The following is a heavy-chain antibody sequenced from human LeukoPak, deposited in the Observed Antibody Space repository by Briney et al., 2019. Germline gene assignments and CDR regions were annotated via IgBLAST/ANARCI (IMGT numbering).Heavy chain of an antibody. CDR1: GYTFTSYG. CDR2: ISAYNGNT. D-gene: IGHD1-26*01. J-gene: IGHJ3*02. Sequence: ASVKVSCKASGYTFTSYGISWVRQAPGQGLEWMGWISAYNGNTNYAQKLQGRVTMTTDTSTSTAYMELRSLRSDDTAVYYCARDRWGLPNHDAFDIWGQGTMVTVSS. CDR3: ARDRWGLPNHDAFDI. V-gene: IGHV1-18*01.